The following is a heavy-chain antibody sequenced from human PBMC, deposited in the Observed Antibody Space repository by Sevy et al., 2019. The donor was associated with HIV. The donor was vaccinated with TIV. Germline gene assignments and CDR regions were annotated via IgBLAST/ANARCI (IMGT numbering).Heavy chain of an antibody. V-gene: IGHV4-4*07. CDR2: IYTSGGA. Sequence: SETLSLTCTVSGGSISTYYWSWIRQPAGKGLEWIGRIYTSGGADYNASLKSRVTLSLDTSKNQFSLNLTSVTAADTAVYYCARGGGQQLAYYYYFYMDVWGKGTTVTVSS. J-gene: IGHJ6*03. CDR3: ARGGGQQLAYYYYFYMDV. D-gene: IGHD6-13*01. CDR1: GGSISTYY.